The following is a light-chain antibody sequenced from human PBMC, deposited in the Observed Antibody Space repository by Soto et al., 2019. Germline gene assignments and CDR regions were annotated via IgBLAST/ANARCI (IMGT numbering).Light chain of an antibody. CDR1: QTISSF. CDR2: AAS. V-gene: IGKV1-39*01. J-gene: IGKJ2*01. CDR3: QQTYSTPYT. Sequence: DIQMTQSPSSLSASVGDRVTITCRASQTISSFLNWYEQRPGKAPKLLIYAASGLQSGVPSRFSGSVSGTDFTLTISSLQPEDFASYYSQQTYSTPYTFGQGTKLEIK.